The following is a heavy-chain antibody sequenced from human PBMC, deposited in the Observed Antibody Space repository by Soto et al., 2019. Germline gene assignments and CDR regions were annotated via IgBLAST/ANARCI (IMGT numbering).Heavy chain of an antibody. CDR1: VGSVNGYY. CDR3: ATRITVFGLLLPPFDP. D-gene: IGHD3-3*01. CDR2: INHTGGT. Sequence: PSETLSVSCAFYVGSVNGYYWNWIRQPPGKGLDWIGEINHTGGTHYNPSLKSRVTMSVDTSKNQFSLRLSSVTAADTAIYYCATRITVFGLLLPPFDPWGQGTQVTVSS. V-gene: IGHV4-34*01. J-gene: IGHJ5*02.